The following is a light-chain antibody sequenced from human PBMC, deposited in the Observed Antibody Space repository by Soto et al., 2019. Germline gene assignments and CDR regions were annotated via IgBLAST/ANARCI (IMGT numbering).Light chain of an antibody. Sequence: EIVLTQSPGSLSLSPGQRATLSCRASQSVDTTFFAWYQQQPGQTPRLLIYGASTRATDIPARFSGSGSGTEFTLTVSSLQSEDFAVYYCQQYNSWPLTFSGGTKMEIK. V-gene: IGKV3D-15*01. J-gene: IGKJ4*01. CDR2: GAS. CDR1: QSVDTTF. CDR3: QQYNSWPLT.